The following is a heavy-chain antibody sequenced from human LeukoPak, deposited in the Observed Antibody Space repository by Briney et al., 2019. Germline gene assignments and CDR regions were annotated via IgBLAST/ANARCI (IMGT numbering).Heavy chain of an antibody. D-gene: IGHD1-1*01. CDR3: AKAPPYKKYFDY. Sequence: GGSLRLSCVGSGFTFSNYWMTWVRQAPGKGLEWVSTISNSGDATYYADSVKGRFTISRDNSKNTLYLQMNSLRAEDTAVYYCAKAPPYKKYFDYWGQGTLVTVSS. J-gene: IGHJ4*02. CDR1: GFTFSNYW. V-gene: IGHV3-23*01. CDR2: ISNSGDAT.